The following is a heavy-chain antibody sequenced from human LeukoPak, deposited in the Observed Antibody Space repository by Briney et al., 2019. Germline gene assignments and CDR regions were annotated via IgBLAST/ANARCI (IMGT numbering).Heavy chain of an antibody. Sequence: PSETLSLICTGSGDSIGSYFWSWIRQPAGKGLEWIGRIYSSGSTNYNPSLKGRVTMSVDTSKNQFSLKLSSVTAADTAVYYCAREVSGFDYWGQGTLVTVSS. V-gene: IGHV4-4*07. CDR3: AREVSGFDY. D-gene: IGHD5/OR15-5a*01. J-gene: IGHJ4*02. CDR2: IYSSGST. CDR1: GDSIGSYF.